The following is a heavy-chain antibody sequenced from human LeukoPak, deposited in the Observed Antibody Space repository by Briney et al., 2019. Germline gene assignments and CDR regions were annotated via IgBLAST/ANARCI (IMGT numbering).Heavy chain of an antibody. D-gene: IGHD6-13*01. CDR1: GGSISSYY. CDR3: ARAVNPMGIAAAGTRGWFDP. Sequence: SETLSLTCAVSGGSISSYYWSWIRQPAGKGLEWIGRIYTSGSTNYNPSLKSRVTMSVDTSKNQFSLKLSSVTAADTAVYYCARAVNPMGIAAAGTRGWFDPWGQGTLVTVSS. V-gene: IGHV4-4*07. CDR2: IYTSGST. J-gene: IGHJ5*02.